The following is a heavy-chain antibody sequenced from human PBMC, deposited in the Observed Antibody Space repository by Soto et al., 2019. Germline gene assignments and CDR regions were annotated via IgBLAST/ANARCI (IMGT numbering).Heavy chain of an antibody. J-gene: IGHJ4*02. CDR2: IRSKAYGGTT. V-gene: IGHV3-49*04. Sequence: PGGSLRLSCTASGFTFGDYAMSWVRQAPGKGLEWVGFIRSKAYGGTTEYAASVKGRFTISRDDSKSIACLQMNSLKTEDTAVYYCTAGKLYPSLDFDYWGQGTLVTVSS. CDR1: GFTFGDYA. D-gene: IGHD2-8*01. CDR3: TAGKLYPSLDFDY.